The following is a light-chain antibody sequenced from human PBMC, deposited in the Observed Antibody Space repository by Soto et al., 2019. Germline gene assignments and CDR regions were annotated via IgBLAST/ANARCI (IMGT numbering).Light chain of an antibody. CDR1: SSVVGSYNL. J-gene: IGLJ1*01. Sequence: QSALTQPASVSGSPGESITISCTGTSSVVGSYNLVSWYQQHPGKAPKLMIFEGSKRPSGLSNRFSGSKSGNTASLTISGLQAEDEADYYCCSYASSSTPFVFGTGTKVTVL. CDR3: CSYASSSTPFV. CDR2: EGS. V-gene: IGLV2-23*01.